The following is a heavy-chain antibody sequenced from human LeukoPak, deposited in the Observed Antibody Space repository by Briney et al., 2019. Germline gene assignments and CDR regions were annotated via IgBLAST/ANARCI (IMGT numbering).Heavy chain of an antibody. D-gene: IGHD4-17*01. Sequence: GGSLRLSCAASGFTINSFAMSWVRLAPGKGLVWVSRINSDGSSTSYADSVKGRFTISRDNAKNTLYLQMNSLRAEDTAVYYCARDRVSDGDYVWIYYYYYGMDVWGQGTTVTVSS. CDR1: GFTINSFA. V-gene: IGHV3-74*01. CDR3: ARDRVSDGDYVWIYYYYYGMDV. CDR2: INSDGSST. J-gene: IGHJ6*02.